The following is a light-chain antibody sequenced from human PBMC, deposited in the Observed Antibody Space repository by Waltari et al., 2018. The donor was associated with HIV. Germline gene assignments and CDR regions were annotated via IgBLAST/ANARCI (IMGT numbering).Light chain of an antibody. CDR2: DVS. CDR3: CSYAGNYTLV. J-gene: IGLJ3*02. V-gene: IGLV2-11*01. Sequence: QSALTQPRSVSGSPGQSVTISCTGPSSDVGGYNSVSWYQQHPGKAPKFMIYDVSKRPSGVPDRFSGSKSGNTASLTISGLQAEDEADYYCCSYAGNYTLVFGGGTKLTVL. CDR1: SSDVGGYNS.